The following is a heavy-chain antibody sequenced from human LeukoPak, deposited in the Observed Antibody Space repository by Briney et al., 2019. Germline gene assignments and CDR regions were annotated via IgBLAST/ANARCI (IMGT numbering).Heavy chain of an antibody. D-gene: IGHD1-14*01. Sequence: SGTLSLTCAVYGGSFSGYYWSWIRQPPGKGLEWIGEINHSGSTNYNPSLKSRVTISVDTSKNQFSLKLSSVTAADTAVYYCAREIRRPGRYFQHWGQGTLVTVSS. CDR1: GGSFSGYY. V-gene: IGHV4-34*01. CDR2: INHSGST. J-gene: IGHJ1*01. CDR3: AREIRRPGRYFQH.